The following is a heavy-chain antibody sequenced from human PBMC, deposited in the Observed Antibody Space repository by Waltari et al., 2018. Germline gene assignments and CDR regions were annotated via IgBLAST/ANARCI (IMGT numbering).Heavy chain of an antibody. D-gene: IGHD2-2*01. J-gene: IGHJ4*02. CDR1: GFTFSSYG. CDR2: IRYDGIIK. CDR3: AKDGGDIVVVPAALTPDY. V-gene: IGHV3-30*02. Sequence: QVQLVESGGGVVQPGGSLRLSCAASGFTFSSYGMHWVRQAPGKGLEWVAFIRYDGIIKYYADSVKGRFTISRDNSKNTLYLQMNSLRAEDTAVYYCAKDGGDIVVVPAALTPDYWGQGTLVTVSS.